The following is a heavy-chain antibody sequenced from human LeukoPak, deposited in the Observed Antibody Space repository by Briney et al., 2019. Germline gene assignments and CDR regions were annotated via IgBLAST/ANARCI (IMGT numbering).Heavy chain of an antibody. CDR3: AREIAAAGYDY. D-gene: IGHD6-13*01. V-gene: IGHV3-48*03. Sequence: PGGSLRLSCAASGFTFSSYEMNWVRQAPGKGLEGVSYISSSGSTIYYADSVKGRFTSSRDNAKNSLYLQMNSLRAEDTAVYYCAREIAAAGYDYWGQGTLVTVSS. CDR2: ISSSGSTI. CDR1: GFTFSSYE. J-gene: IGHJ4*02.